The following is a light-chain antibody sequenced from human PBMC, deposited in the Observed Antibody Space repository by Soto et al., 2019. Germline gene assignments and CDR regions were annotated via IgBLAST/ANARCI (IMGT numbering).Light chain of an antibody. J-gene: IGLJ2*01. CDR1: SGHTSYI. V-gene: IGLV4-60*02. CDR3: ETGDSHILV. CDR2: LDISGSY. Sequence: QSVLTQSSSASASLGSSVKLTCTLSSGHTSYIIAWHQQQPGKAPRYFMKLDISGSYNKGSGVPDRFSGSSSGADRYLTNSDLQVEYDDDYFCETGDSHILVFGGGTKLTFL.